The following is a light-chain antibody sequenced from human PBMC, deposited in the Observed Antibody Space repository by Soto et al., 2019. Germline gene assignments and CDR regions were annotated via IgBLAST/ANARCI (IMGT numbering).Light chain of an antibody. CDR2: DAS. V-gene: IGKV1-5*01. Sequence: DIQMTQYNSTLSASVGYRVAITCPASQTINSWLAWYQQKPGKAPKVLIFDASSLKTGVPSRFSGSGSGTEFTLTISNLQPDDFATYYCQQYDSYPSGPFGQ. CDR3: QQYDSYPSGP. J-gene: IGKJ1*01. CDR1: QTINSW.